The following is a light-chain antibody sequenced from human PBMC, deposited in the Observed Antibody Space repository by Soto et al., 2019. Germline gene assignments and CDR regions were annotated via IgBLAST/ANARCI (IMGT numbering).Light chain of an antibody. Sequence: QSALTQPASVSGSLGQSITISCTGTSSDVGGYNYVSWYQHHPGKAPKLIIYEVNNRPPGVSNRFSGSKSDNTPSLTISGLQAEDEADYHCSSYTSSGTLYVFGTGTKVTVL. CDR1: SSDVGGYNY. CDR2: EVN. CDR3: SSYTSSGTLYV. J-gene: IGLJ1*01. V-gene: IGLV2-14*01.